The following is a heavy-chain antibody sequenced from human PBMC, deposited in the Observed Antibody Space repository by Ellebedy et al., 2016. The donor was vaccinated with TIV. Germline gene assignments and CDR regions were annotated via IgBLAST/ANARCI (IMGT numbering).Heavy chain of an antibody. CDR2: IAYDGKNE. Sequence: GGSLRLXXVASGFTFSKFGIHWVRQAPGKGLEWLTTIAYDGKNEYYADSVKGRFTISRDNSNNTVWLQMNSLRPNDTALYYCAREGGGVATIDYWGQGTLVTVSS. V-gene: IGHV3-30*04. CDR3: AREGGGVATIDY. D-gene: IGHD5-12*01. CDR1: GFTFSKFG. J-gene: IGHJ4*02.